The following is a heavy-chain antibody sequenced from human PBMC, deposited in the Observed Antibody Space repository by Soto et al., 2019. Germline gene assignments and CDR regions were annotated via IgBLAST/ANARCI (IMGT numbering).Heavy chain of an antibody. J-gene: IGHJ5*02. D-gene: IGHD6-19*01. CDR2: IYHSGGT. CDR1: SGSISSSNW. V-gene: IGHV4-4*02. CDR3: ARYSRYKWLEFNWFDP. Sequence: SETLSLTCAVSSGSISSSNWWSWVRQPPGKGLEWIGEIYHSGGTNYNPSLKSRVTISVDKSKNQFSLKLSSVTAADTAVYYCARYSRYKWLEFNWFDPWGQGTLVTVSS.